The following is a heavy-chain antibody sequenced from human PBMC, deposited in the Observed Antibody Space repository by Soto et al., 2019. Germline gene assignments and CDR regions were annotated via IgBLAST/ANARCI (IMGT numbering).Heavy chain of an antibody. Sequence: QVQLQQWGAGLLKPSETLSLTCAVYGGCFSGYYWTWIRQPPGTGLEWIGEINHSGSTNYNPSLKSRFTISVETSKNQFSLKLTSVTAADTAVYYCARDKITGLFDYWGQGTLVTVSS. J-gene: IGHJ4*02. CDR2: INHSGST. V-gene: IGHV4-34*01. D-gene: IGHD2-8*02. CDR1: GGCFSGYY. CDR3: ARDKITGLFDY.